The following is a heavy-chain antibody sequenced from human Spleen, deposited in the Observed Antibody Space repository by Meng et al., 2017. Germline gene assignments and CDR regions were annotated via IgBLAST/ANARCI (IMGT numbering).Heavy chain of an antibody. CDR1: GYTFTTYP. D-gene: IGHD6-19*01. CDR3: ARSIAVAGTIVNAFDI. V-gene: IGHV1-18*01. J-gene: IGHJ3*02. CDR2: ISTYKVNT. Sequence: ASVKVSCKASGYTFTTYPISCVRQAPGQGLEWMGWISTYKVNTNYAQRLQGTITMTTDTSTTTGYMELRSLRSDDTAVYCCARSIAVAGTIVNAFDIWGQGTMVTVSS.